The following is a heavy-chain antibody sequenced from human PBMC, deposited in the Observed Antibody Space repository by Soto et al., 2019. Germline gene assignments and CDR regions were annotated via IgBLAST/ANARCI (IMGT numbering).Heavy chain of an antibody. CDR1: GGTFSSYA. D-gene: IGHD5-18*01. Sequence: QVQLVQSGAEVKKPGSSVKVSCKASGGTFSSYAISWVQQAPGQGLEWMGGIIPIFGTANYAQKFQGRVTITADESTSAAYMELSSLRSEDTAVYYCARTGVYSYGYPYWYFDLWGRGTLVTVSS. V-gene: IGHV1-69*12. J-gene: IGHJ2*01. CDR3: ARTGVYSYGYPYWYFDL. CDR2: IIPIFGTA.